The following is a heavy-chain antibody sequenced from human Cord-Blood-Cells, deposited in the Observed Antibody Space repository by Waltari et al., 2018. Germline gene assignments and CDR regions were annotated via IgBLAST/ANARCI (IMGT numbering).Heavy chain of an antibody. Sequence: EVQLLESGGGLVQPGGSLRLSRAASGFTFSSYAMSWVRQAPGKGLGWVSAISGSGGSTYYGGSWKGRFTISRDNSKNTLYLQMNSLRAEDTAVYYCAKALWFGEFPNHQYYYYYYYMDVWGKGTTVTVSS. CDR1: GFTFSSYA. V-gene: IGHV3-23*01. CDR3: AKALWFGEFPNHQYYYYYYYMDV. CDR2: ISGSGGST. D-gene: IGHD3-10*01. J-gene: IGHJ6*03.